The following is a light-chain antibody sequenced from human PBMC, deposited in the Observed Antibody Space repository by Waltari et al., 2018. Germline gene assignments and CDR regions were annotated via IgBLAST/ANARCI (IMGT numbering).Light chain of an antibody. J-gene: IGKJ2*01. V-gene: IGKV3-15*01. CDR3: QQYYDGRT. CDR2: HAS. Sequence: EIVMTQSPATLSVSPGERATLSCRASQSISIYLAWFQQKPGQAPRLLIYHASTRATGIPARLSGSGSGTEFTLTIRSLQSEDFAVYYCQQYYDGRTFGQGTKLEIK. CDR1: QSISIY.